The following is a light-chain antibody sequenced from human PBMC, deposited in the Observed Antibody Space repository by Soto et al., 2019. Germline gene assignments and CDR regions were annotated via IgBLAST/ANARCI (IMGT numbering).Light chain of an antibody. CDR3: QHYGRSPPFT. CDR2: GAS. Sequence: EIVLTQSPGTLSLSPGERATLSCRASQSVSRSYLAWYQQKPGQAPRLLIYGASSRATGIPDRFSGSGSGTDFTLTISRLEPEDFAVYYCQHYGRSPPFTFGPGTKVDIK. CDR1: QSVSRSY. J-gene: IGKJ3*01. V-gene: IGKV3-20*01.